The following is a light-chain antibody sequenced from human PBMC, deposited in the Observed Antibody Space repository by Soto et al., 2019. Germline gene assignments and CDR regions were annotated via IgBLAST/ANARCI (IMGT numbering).Light chain of an antibody. CDR3: QHYNSYSEE. Sequence: DIHITQNTWTLSGSVGDVVTITCRASQTISSWLAWYQQKPGKAPKLLIYKASTLKSGVPSRFSGSGSGTEFTLTISSLQPDDFATYYCQHYNSYSEEFGQGTKVDIK. CDR2: KAS. CDR1: QTISSW. J-gene: IGKJ1*01. V-gene: IGKV1-5*03.